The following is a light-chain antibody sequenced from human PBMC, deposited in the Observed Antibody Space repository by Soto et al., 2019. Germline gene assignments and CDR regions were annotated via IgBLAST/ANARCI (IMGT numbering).Light chain of an antibody. V-gene: IGKV1-5*01. Sequence: IQITHRPTTLSASVGDRVSITCRASQSISSWLAWYQQKPGKAPKLLIYDASSLESGVPSRFSGSGSGTEFTLTISSLQPDDFATYYCQQYNSYSQTFGQGTKVDIK. J-gene: IGKJ1*01. CDR3: QQYNSYSQT. CDR1: QSISSW. CDR2: DAS.